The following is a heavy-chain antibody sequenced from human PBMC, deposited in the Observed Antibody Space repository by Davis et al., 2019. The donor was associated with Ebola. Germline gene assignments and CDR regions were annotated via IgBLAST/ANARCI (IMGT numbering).Heavy chain of an antibody. CDR3: AKGSGSYSDYYYYYMDV. D-gene: IGHD1-26*01. CDR1: GFTFSSYG. J-gene: IGHJ6*03. Sequence: PGGSLRLSCAASGFTFSSYGMHWVRQAPGKGLEWVAVISYDGSNKYYADSVKGRFTISRDNSKNTLYLQMNSLRAEDTAVYYCAKGSGSYSDYYYYYMDVWGKGTTVTVSS. CDR2: ISYDGSNK. V-gene: IGHV3-30*18.